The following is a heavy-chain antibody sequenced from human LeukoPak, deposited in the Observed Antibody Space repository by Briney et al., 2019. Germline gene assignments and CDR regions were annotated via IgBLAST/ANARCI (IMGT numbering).Heavy chain of an antibody. V-gene: IGHV3-30*18. J-gene: IGHJ4*02. Sequence: GGSLRLSCAASGFTFSSYGMHWVRQAPGKGLEWVAVVSYDGNTKYYADSVKGRITISRDNSKNTLYLQMNSLRAEDTAVYYCAKEFASGYQDYWGQGTLVTASS. CDR2: VSYDGNTK. CDR1: GFTFSSYG. D-gene: IGHD3-3*01. CDR3: AKEFASGYQDY.